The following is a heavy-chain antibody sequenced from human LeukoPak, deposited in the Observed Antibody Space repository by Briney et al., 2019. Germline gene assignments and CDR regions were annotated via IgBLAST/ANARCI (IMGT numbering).Heavy chain of an antibody. CDR3: ARDQPPPAKRYVTIFGVVGHYYYYGMDV. CDR1: GGSISSSSYY. V-gene: IGHV4-39*02. D-gene: IGHD3-3*01. J-gene: IGHJ6*02. Sequence: NPSETLSLTCTVSGGSISSSSYYWGWIRQPPGKGLEWIGSIYYSGSTYYNPSLKSRVTISVDTSKNQFSLKLSSVTAADTAVYYCARDQPPPAKRYVTIFGVVGHYYYYGMDVWGQGTTVTVSS. CDR2: IYYSGST.